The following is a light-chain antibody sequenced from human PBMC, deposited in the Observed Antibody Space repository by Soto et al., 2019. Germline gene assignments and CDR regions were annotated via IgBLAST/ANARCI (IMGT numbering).Light chain of an antibody. Sequence: DIQMTQSPSSLSASVGDRVTITCQASQDIRKYLNWYQQKPGKAPKLLIYGASNLETGVPSRFSGSGSGTDFTFNISSLQPEDISTYYCQQYESLITFGGGTKVEIK. V-gene: IGKV1-33*01. CDR2: GAS. CDR1: QDIRKY. CDR3: QQYESLIT. J-gene: IGKJ4*01.